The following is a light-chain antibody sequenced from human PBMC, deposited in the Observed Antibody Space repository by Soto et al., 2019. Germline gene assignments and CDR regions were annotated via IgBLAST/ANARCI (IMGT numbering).Light chain of an antibody. Sequence: EIVCTQSPATLSGSDGERPPLSCRASQSVSSSYLAWYQQKPGQDPRLLIYVAPSRATGIPDRVSGSGSGTDVTLTISRLEPEDFAVYYCQQYGSSPRTFGQGTRWRS. CDR2: VAP. CDR3: QQYGSSPRT. CDR1: QSVSSSY. J-gene: IGKJ1*01. V-gene: IGKV3-20*01.